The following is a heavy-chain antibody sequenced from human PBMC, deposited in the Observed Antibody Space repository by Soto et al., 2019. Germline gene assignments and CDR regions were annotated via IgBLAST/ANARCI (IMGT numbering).Heavy chain of an antibody. D-gene: IGHD2-21*02. V-gene: IGHV3-30-3*01. Sequence: QVQLVESGGGVVQPGRSLRLSCAASGFTFSSYAMHWVRQAPGKGLEWVAVISYDGSNKYYADSVKGRFTISRDNSKNTLYLQMNSLRAEDTAVYYCARDMEVVTAIRGGPFDYWGQGTLVTVSS. CDR2: ISYDGSNK. CDR1: GFTFSSYA. CDR3: ARDMEVVTAIRGGPFDY. J-gene: IGHJ4*02.